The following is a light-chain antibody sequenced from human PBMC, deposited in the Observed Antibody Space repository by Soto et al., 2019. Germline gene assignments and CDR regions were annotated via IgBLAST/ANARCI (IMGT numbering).Light chain of an antibody. CDR1: QSVTSH. Sequence: EIVMTQSPATLSVSPGEGVTLSCRASQSVTSHLAWYQQKPGQAPRLLIYGASTRATGIPARFSGSGSGTEFTPSISSLQSEDFAIYYCQQYYNWPPYTFGQGTRLEIK. J-gene: IGKJ2*01. CDR2: GAS. CDR3: QQYYNWPPYT. V-gene: IGKV3-15*01.